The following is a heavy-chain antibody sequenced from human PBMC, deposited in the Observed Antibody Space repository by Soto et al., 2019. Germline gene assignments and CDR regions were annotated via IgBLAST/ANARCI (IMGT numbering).Heavy chain of an antibody. CDR1: GYTFTSYG. CDR3: ARDQAMAQFDY. D-gene: IGHD5-18*01. J-gene: IGHJ4*02. Sequence: GASVKVSCKASGYTFTSYGISWVRQAPGQGLEWMGWISAYNGNTKYAQNLQGRVTMTTDTSTSTAYTELRSLRSDDTAVYYCARDQAMAQFDYWGQGTLVTVSS. CDR2: ISAYNGNT. V-gene: IGHV1-18*01.